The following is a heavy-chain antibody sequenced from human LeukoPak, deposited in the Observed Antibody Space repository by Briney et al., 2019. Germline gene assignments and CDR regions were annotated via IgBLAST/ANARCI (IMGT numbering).Heavy chain of an antibody. V-gene: IGHV4-39*01. Sequence: SETLSLTCTVSDRSISSSSYYWGWICKPPGKGLEWIGTFYYYERIYYNPSLKSRITISVDKTKNQCALKLSAVNAADTAVYYCGDPGYWGQGTLVTVSS. CDR2: FYYYERI. CDR3: GDPGY. CDR1: DRSISSSSYY. J-gene: IGHJ4*02.